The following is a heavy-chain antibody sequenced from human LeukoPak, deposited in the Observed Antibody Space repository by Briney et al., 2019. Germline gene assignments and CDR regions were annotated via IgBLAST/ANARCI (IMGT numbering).Heavy chain of an antibody. V-gene: IGHV4-4*07. D-gene: IGHD3-10*01. CDR1: LGSISRSY. Sequence: SWALSLTLLFCLGSISRSYRSWIRQPTGKGLEWIGLMYTSGSTNYNPSLQSRVTMSVDTSKNQFSLKLSSVTAADTAVYYCARDGWGSLPNWFDPWGQGTLVTVSS. CDR2: MYTSGST. J-gene: IGHJ5*02. CDR3: ARDGWGSLPNWFDP.